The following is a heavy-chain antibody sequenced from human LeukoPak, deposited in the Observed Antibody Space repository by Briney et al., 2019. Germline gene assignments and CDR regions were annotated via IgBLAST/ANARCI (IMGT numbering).Heavy chain of an antibody. CDR2: IYTSGDT. V-gene: IGHV4-4*07. J-gene: IGHJ4*02. Sequence: PSETLSLTCTVPGGSMSSYYWSWIRQPAGKGLEYIGRIYTSGDTNSNPSLKSRVTISVDTSNNQFSLKLRSVTAADTAVYYCAKGTRFGEFRIRDWGQGTLVTVSS. CDR3: AKGTRFGEFRIRD. D-gene: IGHD3-10*01. CDR1: GGSMSSYY.